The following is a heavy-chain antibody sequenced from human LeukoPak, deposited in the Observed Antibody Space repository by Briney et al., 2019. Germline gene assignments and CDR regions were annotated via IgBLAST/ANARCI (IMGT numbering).Heavy chain of an antibody. J-gene: IGHJ4*02. CDR3: AKDMTTAAGFVDY. CDR1: GFTFSSYG. Sequence: PGGSLRLSRAASGFTFSSYGMHWVRQAPGKGLEWVAFIRYDGSNKHYADSVKGRFTISRDNSKNTLYLQMNSLRAEDTAVYYCAKDMTTAAGFVDYWGQGTLVTVSS. V-gene: IGHV3-30*02. CDR2: IRYDGSNK. D-gene: IGHD4-17*01.